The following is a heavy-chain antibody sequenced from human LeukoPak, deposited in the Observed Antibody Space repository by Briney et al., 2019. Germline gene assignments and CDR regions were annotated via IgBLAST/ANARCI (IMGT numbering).Heavy chain of an antibody. CDR2: ISSRSNYV. Sequence: GGSLRLSCAASGFTFSSYNMNWVRQAPGKGLEWVSSISSRSNYVYLADSLKGRFTISKDNAKNSLYLQMNSLRAEDTAMYYCARDRAVYSDSRGYYPDAFDIWGQGTMVTVSS. CDR1: GFTFSSYN. V-gene: IGHV3-21*01. CDR3: ARDRAVYSDSRGYYPDAFDI. J-gene: IGHJ3*02. D-gene: IGHD3-22*01.